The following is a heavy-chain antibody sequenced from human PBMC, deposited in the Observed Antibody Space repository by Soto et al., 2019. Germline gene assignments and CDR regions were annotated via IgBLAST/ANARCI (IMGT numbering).Heavy chain of an antibody. CDR1: GFTFSSYA. J-gene: IGHJ5*02. D-gene: IGHD3-10*01. Sequence: GGSLRLSCAASGFTFSSYAMSWVRQAPGKGLEWVSAISGSGGSTYYADSVKGRFTISRDNSKNTLYLQMNSLRAEDTAVYYYAKSGVWFGSNWFDPWGQGTLVTVSS. CDR2: ISGSGGST. V-gene: IGHV3-23*01. CDR3: AKSGVWFGSNWFDP.